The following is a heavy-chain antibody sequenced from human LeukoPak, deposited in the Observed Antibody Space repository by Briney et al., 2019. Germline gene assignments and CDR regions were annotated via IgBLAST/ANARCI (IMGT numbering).Heavy chain of an antibody. J-gene: IGHJ6*03. CDR2: MNPNSGNT. D-gene: IGHD6-13*01. CDR1: GYTFTSYD. CDR3: ARGHSSWHCYYYMDV. V-gene: IGHV1-8*01. Sequence: ASVEVSCKASGYTFTSYDINWVRQATGQGLEWMGWMNPNSGNTGYAQKFQGRVTMTRNTSISTAYMELSSLRSEDTAVYYCARGHSSWHCYYYMDVWGKGTTVTVSS.